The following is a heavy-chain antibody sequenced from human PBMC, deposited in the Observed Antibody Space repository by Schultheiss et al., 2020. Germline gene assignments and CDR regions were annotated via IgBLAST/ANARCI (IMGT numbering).Heavy chain of an antibody. CDR3: AKGGISSSWYGRARDI. D-gene: IGHD6-13*01. CDR2: IYYSGST. J-gene: IGHJ3*02. V-gene: IGHV4-30-4*07. Sequence: LRLSCAASGFTFDDYTMHWVRQAPGKGLEWIGYIYYSGSTYYNPSLKSRVTISVDTSKNQFSLKLSSVTAADTAVYYCAKGGISSSWYGRARDIWGQGTMVTGSS. CDR1: GFTFDDYT.